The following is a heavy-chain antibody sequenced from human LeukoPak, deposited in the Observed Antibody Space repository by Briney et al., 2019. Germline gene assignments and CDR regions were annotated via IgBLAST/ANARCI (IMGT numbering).Heavy chain of an antibody. CDR3: ARDYLYCGGDCFVDY. CDR2: ISGSSSYI. J-gene: IGHJ4*02. CDR1: GFTFTNYG. Sequence: GGSLRLSCSASGFTFTNYGMSWVRQAPGKGLEWVSSISGSSSYIFYADSVKGRFTISRDNAKNSLYLQMNSLRADDTAVYYCARDYLYCGGDCFVDYWGQGALVTVSS. V-gene: IGHV3-21*01. D-gene: IGHD2-21*02.